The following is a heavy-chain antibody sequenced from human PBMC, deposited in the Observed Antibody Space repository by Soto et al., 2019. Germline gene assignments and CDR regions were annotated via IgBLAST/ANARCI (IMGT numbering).Heavy chain of an antibody. CDR3: ARHVRRYSSGIGAFDI. D-gene: IGHD6-19*01. CDR2: IYPGDSDT. CDR1: GYSFTSYW. V-gene: IGHV5-51*01. Sequence: GESLKISCKGSGYSFTSYWIGWVRQMPGKGLEWMGIIYPGDSDTRYSPSFQGQVTISADKSISTAYLQWSSLKASDTAMYYCARHVRRYSSGIGAFDIWGQGTMVTVSS. J-gene: IGHJ3*02.